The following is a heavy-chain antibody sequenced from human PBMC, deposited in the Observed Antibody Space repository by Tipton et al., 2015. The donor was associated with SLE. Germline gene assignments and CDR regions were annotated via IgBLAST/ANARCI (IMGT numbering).Heavy chain of an antibody. Sequence: SLRLSCAASGFTFSSYAMNWVRQAPGKGLEWASYITIGGSTLYYADSVRGRFTISRDNAKNSLYLQMNSLRAEDTAVYHCARAARGSSSSAFDIWGQGTMVTVSS. CDR3: ARAARGSSSSAFDI. CDR1: GFTFSSYA. J-gene: IGHJ3*02. CDR2: ITIGGSTL. V-gene: IGHV3-48*03. D-gene: IGHD6-6*01.